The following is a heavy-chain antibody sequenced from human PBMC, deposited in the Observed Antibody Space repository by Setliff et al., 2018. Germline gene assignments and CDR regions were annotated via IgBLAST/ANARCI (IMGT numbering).Heavy chain of an antibody. V-gene: IGHV4-38-2*01. CDR2: IYHSGST. CDR3: ARQSHYYDSSGLDY. J-gene: IGHJ4*02. Sequence: PSETLSLTCAVSGYSISSGYYWGWIRQPPGKGLEWIGSIYHSGSTYYNPSLKSRATISVDASKNQFSLKLSSVTAADTAVYYCARQSHYYDSSGLDYWGQGTLVTVSS. D-gene: IGHD3-22*01. CDR1: GYSISSGYY.